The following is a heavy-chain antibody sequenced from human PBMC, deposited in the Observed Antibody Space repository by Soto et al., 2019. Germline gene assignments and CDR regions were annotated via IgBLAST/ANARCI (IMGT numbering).Heavy chain of an antibody. Sequence: ASVKVSCKASGYPFTSYDINWVRQATGQGLEWMGWMNPNSGNTGYAQKFQGRVTMTRNTSISTAYMELSSLRSEDTAVYYCARGRLLRFLEWPLLFDYWGQGTLVTVSS. CDR3: ARGRLLRFLEWPLLFDY. J-gene: IGHJ4*02. D-gene: IGHD3-3*01. V-gene: IGHV1-8*01. CDR2: MNPNSGNT. CDR1: GYPFTSYD.